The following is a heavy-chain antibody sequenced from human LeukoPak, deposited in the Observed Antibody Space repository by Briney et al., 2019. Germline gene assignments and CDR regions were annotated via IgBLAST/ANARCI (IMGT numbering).Heavy chain of an antibody. J-gene: IGHJ3*02. D-gene: IGHD3-22*01. Sequence: ASVKVSCKASGYTFTGYYMHWVRQAPGQGREGMGWINPNRGGTNYAQKFQGRVTMTRDTSISTAYMELSRLRSDDTAVYYCARDSAEDYYDSSGYYQSDAFDIWGQGTMVTVSS. CDR3: ARDSAEDYYDSSGYYQSDAFDI. V-gene: IGHV1-2*02. CDR2: INPNRGGT. CDR1: GYTFTGYY.